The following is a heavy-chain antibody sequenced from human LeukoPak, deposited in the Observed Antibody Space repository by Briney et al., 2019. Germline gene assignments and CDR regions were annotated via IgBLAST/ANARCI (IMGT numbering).Heavy chain of an antibody. CDR1: GYTFTGYY. Sequence: ASVKVSCKASGYTFTGYYMHWVRQAPGQGLEWMGWISAYNGNTNYAQKLQGRVTMTTDTSTSTAYMELRGLRSDDTAVYYCARDPTEYSSSWFLPGWFQHWGQGALVTVSS. CDR3: ARDPTEYSSSWFLPGWFQH. J-gene: IGHJ1*01. V-gene: IGHV1-18*04. D-gene: IGHD6-13*01. CDR2: ISAYNGNT.